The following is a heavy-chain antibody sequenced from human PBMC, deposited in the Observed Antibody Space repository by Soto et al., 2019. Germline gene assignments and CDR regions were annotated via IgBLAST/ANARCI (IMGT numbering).Heavy chain of an antibody. CDR3: AKATATGGGAFDI. CDR1: GFICSSYD. CDR2: ILVDGRT. D-gene: IGHD2-8*02. J-gene: IGHJ3*02. V-gene: IGHV3-23*01. Sequence: WSLRLSCAASGFICSSYDMSWVRQAPGKGLEWVSTILVDGRTFYVDSVKGRFTISRDSSKNTVYLQMNSLTAGDTALYYCAKATATGGGAFDICGQGTMVTVSS.